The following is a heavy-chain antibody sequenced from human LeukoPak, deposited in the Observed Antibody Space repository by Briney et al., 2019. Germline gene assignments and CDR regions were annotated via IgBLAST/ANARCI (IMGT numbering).Heavy chain of an antibody. CDR2: IKQDGSEI. CDR3: VSLLRIVPTTSVH. D-gene: IGHD1-26*01. Sequence: PGGSLRLSCAASGFSFSSYWMTWVRQAPGKGLQRVANIKQDGSEIYYADSVKGRCTISRDNAKNSLYLQMNSLRAEDTAVYYCVSLLRIVPTTSVHWGQGTVVTVSS. V-gene: IGHV3-7*01. CDR1: GFSFSSYW. J-gene: IGHJ4*02.